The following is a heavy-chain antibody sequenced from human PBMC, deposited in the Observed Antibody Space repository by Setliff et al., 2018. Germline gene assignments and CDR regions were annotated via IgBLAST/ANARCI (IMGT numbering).Heavy chain of an antibody. V-gene: IGHV3-15*01. CDR1: GFTFSDAW. CDR3: AADFPGGAFPFDY. J-gene: IGHJ4*02. Sequence: GGSLRLSCAASGFTFSDAWMNWVRQAPGKGLEWVGRIKSKADGGTADFAAPVKGRFTISRDDSKNILYLQMNNLKSEDTAVYYCAADFPGGAFPFDYLGQGTMVTVSS. D-gene: IGHD2-8*02. CDR2: IKSKADGGTA.